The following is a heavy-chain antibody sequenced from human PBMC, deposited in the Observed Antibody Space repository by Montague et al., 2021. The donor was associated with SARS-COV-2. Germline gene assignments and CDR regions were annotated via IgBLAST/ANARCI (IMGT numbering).Heavy chain of an antibody. Sequence: SETLSLTCTVSGDSMNNYYWSWIRQPPGKGLERIWYINYSGSTHYNPSLQSRVTLSKDTSKNQFSLRLTSVTAADTAIYFCARAPIYRSSWYAYCDYRGQGTRVTVSS. CDR1: GDSMNNYY. CDR3: ARAPIYRSSWYAYCDY. D-gene: IGHD6-13*01. CDR2: INYSGST. V-gene: IGHV4-59*01. J-gene: IGHJ4*02.